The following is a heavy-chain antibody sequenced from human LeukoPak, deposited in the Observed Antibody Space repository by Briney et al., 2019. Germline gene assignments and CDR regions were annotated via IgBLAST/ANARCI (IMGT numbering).Heavy chain of an antibody. CDR1: GYTFIDSY. V-gene: IGHV1-2*02. Sequence: GASVKVSCKASGYTFIDSYMHWVRQAPGEGLEWMGWINPKNGGPRFAQKFQGRVTLTSDTSISTGYMELTSLRSDDTAVYYCARLGPVTRGESDDWGQGTLVTVSS. CDR2: INPKNGGP. J-gene: IGHJ4*02. D-gene: IGHD2-21*02. CDR3: ARLGPVTRGESDD.